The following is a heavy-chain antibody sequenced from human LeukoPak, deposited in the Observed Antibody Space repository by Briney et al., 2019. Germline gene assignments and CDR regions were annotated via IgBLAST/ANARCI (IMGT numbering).Heavy chain of an antibody. J-gene: IGHJ4*02. D-gene: IGHD3-3*01. CDR2: ISGSGGST. V-gene: IGHV3-23*01. Sequence: GGSLRLSCAASGFTFSSYAMSWVRQAPGKGLEWVSAISGSGGSTYYADSVKVRFTISRGNSKTTLYLQMNSLRAEDTAVYYCAKQEGGDYDFWSGYYPNHFDYWGQGTLVTVSS. CDR1: GFTFSSYA. CDR3: AKQEGGDYDFWSGYYPNHFDY.